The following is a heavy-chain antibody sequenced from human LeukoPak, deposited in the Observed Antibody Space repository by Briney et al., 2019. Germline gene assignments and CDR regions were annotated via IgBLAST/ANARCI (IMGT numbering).Heavy chain of an antibody. D-gene: IGHD3-3*01. CDR3: AKDGVGVVSRGDYYYYYMDV. Sequence: PGGSLRLSCAASGFTFDDYAMHWVRQAPGKGLEWVSLISWDGGSTYYADSGKGRFTISRDNSKNSLYLQMNSLTAEDTALYYCAKDGVGVVSRGDYYYYYMDVWGKGTTVTVSS. V-gene: IGHV3-43D*03. J-gene: IGHJ6*03. CDR2: ISWDGGST. CDR1: GFTFDDYA.